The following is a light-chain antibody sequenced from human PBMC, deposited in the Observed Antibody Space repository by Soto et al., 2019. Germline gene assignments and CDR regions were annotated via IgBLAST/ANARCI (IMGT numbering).Light chain of an antibody. V-gene: IGKV3-15*01. J-gene: IGKJ1*01. CDR2: VAS. CDR3: QQYNNWPPKT. CDR1: QSVSSN. Sequence: EIVMTQSPATLSVYPGERATLSCRASQSVSSNLAWYQQKPGQAPRLLIYVASTRATGIPARFSGSGSGTEFTLTISSLQSEDFAVYYCQQYNNWPPKTFGQETKVDIK.